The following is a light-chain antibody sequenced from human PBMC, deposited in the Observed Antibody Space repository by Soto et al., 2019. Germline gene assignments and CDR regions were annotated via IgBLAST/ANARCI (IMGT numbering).Light chain of an antibody. Sequence: EIVLTQSPATLSLSPGERATLSCRASQSVSSYLAWYQQKPGQAPRLLIYDASNRATGIPARFSGSGSGTDFTLTISSLKTSDFAVYYCQQRSNWLTFGPGTKVDIK. CDR3: QQRSNWLT. V-gene: IGKV3-11*01. CDR2: DAS. CDR1: QSVSSY. J-gene: IGKJ3*01.